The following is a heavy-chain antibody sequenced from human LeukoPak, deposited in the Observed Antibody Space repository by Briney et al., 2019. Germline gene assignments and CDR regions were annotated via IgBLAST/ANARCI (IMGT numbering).Heavy chain of an antibody. CDR1: GFTFSSYS. V-gene: IGHV3-21*01. CDR3: SRGALSGNPDY. J-gene: IGHJ4*02. Sequence: GGSLRLSCAASGFTFSSYSMNWVRQAPGKGLEWVSFISTSSSYIHNADSVKGRFTISRDNAENSLYLQMNSLRAEDTAVYYCSRGALSGNPDYWGQGTLVTVSS. D-gene: IGHD1-26*01. CDR2: ISTSSSYI.